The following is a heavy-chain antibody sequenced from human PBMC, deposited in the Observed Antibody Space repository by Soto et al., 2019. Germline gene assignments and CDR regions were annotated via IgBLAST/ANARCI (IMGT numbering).Heavy chain of an antibody. D-gene: IGHD3-22*01. J-gene: IGHJ4*02. CDR3: ARDNYDSSGSLNY. Sequence: GGSLRLSCAASGFTFSSYGMHWVRQAPGKGLEWVAVIWYDGSNKYYADSVKGRFTISRDNSKNTLYLQMNSLRAEDTAVYYCARDNYDSSGSLNYWGQGTLVTVSS. CDR1: GFTFSSYG. CDR2: IWYDGSNK. V-gene: IGHV3-33*01.